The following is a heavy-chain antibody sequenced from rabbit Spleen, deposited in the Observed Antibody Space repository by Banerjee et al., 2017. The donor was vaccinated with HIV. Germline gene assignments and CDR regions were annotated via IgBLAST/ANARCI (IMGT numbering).Heavy chain of an antibody. D-gene: IGHD4-1*01. J-gene: IGHJ6*01. CDR3: AREGGL. CDR2: IDTVFGTA. CDR1: GFDFSHYG. V-gene: IGHV1S47*01. Sequence: QEQLVESGGGLVQPGGSLELSCKASGFDFSHYGVSWVRQAPGKGQEWIGYIDTVFGTAYYASWVNGPFSISRENTQNTVSLHLDSLTAADTAACFCAREGGLWGPGTLVTVS.